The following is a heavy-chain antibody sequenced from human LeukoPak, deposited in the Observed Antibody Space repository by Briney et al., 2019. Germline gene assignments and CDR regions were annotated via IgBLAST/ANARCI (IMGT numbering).Heavy chain of an antibody. J-gene: IGHJ3*02. V-gene: IGHV3-13*01. CDR2: IGTAGDT. D-gene: IGHD3-16*01. CDR1: GFTFRSYE. CDR3: VRDLTGENAFDI. Sequence: PGGSLRLSCAASGFTFRSYEMHWVRQAPGKGLEWVSAIGTAGDTYYPDSVKGRFAISRADAKNSLYLQMNSLRAGDTAVCYCVRDLTGENAFDIWGQGTMVTVSS.